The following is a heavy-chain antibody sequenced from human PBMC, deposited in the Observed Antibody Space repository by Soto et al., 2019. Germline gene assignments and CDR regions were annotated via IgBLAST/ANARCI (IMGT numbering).Heavy chain of an antibody. J-gene: IGHJ6*02. CDR2: KSYDGINK. Sequence: QVQLVESGGGVVQPGRSLRLSCVACGFTFSTYGSHRVRQAPGKGQEWVAAKSYDGINKYYADSVKGRLTISRDNSKNTVYLQMNSLRGEDTAVYYCAKGQHCSTTSCYFYHYGMDVWGQGTTVAVSS. V-gene: IGHV3-30*18. CDR1: GFTFSTYG. D-gene: IGHD2-2*01. CDR3: AKGQHCSTTSCYFYHYGMDV.